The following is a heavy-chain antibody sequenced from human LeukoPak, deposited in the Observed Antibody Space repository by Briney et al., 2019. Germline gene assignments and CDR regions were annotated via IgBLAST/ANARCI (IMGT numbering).Heavy chain of an antibody. J-gene: IGHJ6*03. D-gene: IGHD3-22*01. V-gene: IGHV4-4*09. Sequence: PSETLSLTCTVSGGSISSYYWNWIRQPPGEGLEWIGYIYASGSTNYNPSLNSRITISLDTSKNQFSLRLSSVTAADTAVYYCARQQGYYDTNGRYYHYYMDVWGKGTTVTVSS. CDR3: ARQQGYYDTNGRYYHYYMDV. CDR1: GGSISSYY. CDR2: IYASGST.